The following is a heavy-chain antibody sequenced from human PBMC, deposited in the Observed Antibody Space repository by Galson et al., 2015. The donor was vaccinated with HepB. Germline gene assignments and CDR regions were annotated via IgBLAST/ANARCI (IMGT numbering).Heavy chain of an antibody. V-gene: IGHV3-33*08. CDR1: GFTFSSYG. CDR3: ARAGLWFGELQYYFDY. J-gene: IGHJ4*02. Sequence: SLRLSCAASGFTFSSYGMHWVRQAPGKGLEWVVVIWYDGSNKYYADSVKGRFTISRDNSKNTLYLQMNSLRAEDTAVYYCARAGLWFGELQYYFDYWGQGTLVTVSS. CDR2: IWYDGSNK. D-gene: IGHD3-10*01.